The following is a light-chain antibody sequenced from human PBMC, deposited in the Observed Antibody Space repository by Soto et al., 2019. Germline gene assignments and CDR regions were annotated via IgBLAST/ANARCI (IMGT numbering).Light chain of an antibody. Sequence: EIVMTQSPGTLSVSPGERVTLSCRGSQSVSSSLAWYQQKPGQAPRLLIYGASTRALGVPARFSGSGSGTDFTFTISSLQSEDFAVYYCQQHNGWPLTFGGGTKVEIK. V-gene: IGKV3-15*01. CDR1: QSVSSS. CDR3: QQHNGWPLT. J-gene: IGKJ4*01. CDR2: GAS.